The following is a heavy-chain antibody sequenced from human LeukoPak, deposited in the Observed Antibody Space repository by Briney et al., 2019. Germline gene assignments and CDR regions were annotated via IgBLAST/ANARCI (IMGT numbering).Heavy chain of an antibody. D-gene: IGHD6-13*01. Sequence: ATVKISCKVSGYTFTDYYMRWVQQAPGKGLEWMGFVDPEDGETIYAEKFQGRVTITADTSTDTAYMELSSLRSEDTAVYYCATGYSSSWYSGYGMDVWGQGTTVTVSS. CDR3: ATGYSSSWYSGYGMDV. CDR2: VDPEDGET. CDR1: GYTFTDYY. J-gene: IGHJ6*02. V-gene: IGHV1-69-2*01.